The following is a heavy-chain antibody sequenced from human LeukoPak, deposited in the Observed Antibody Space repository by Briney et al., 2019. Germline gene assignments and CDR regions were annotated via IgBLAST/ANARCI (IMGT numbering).Heavy chain of an antibody. J-gene: IGHJ4*02. V-gene: IGHV3-30*01. Sequence: GGSLRLSRAASGFTFSSYAMHWVRQAPGKGLEWVAVISYDGSNKYYADSVKGRFTISRDNSKNTPYLQMNSLRAEDTAVYYCARDDTNIVATGDPDYWGQGTLVTVSS. CDR3: ARDDTNIVATGDPDY. D-gene: IGHD5-12*01. CDR1: GFTFSSYA. CDR2: ISYDGSNK.